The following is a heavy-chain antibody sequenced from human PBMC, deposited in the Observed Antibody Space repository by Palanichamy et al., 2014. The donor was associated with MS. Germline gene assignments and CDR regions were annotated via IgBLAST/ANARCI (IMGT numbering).Heavy chain of an antibody. CDR1: GFTFSSYA. J-gene: IGHJ4*02. D-gene: IGHD6-19*01. CDR2: ISYDGSNK. CDR3: AREGIYSSGWYAFDY. V-gene: IGHV3-30-3*01. Sequence: QAQLVESGGGVVQPGRSLRLSCAASGFTFSSYAMHWVRQAPGKGLEWVAVISYDGSNKYYADSVKGRFTISRDNSKNTLYLQMNSLRAEDTAVYYCAREGIYSSGWYAFDYWGQGTLVTVSS.